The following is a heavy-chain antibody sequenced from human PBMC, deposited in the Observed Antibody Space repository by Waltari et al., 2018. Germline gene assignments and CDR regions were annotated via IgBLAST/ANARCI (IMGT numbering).Heavy chain of an antibody. J-gene: IGHJ4*02. CDR3: AKARISTTDYFDY. Sequence: EVQLVWSGGGLVTPGGSLGHSGAASGFTLSSDAPGGVGQAPGKGLVWVSAISGSGGSTYSADSVKGRFTISRDNSKNTLYLQMNSLRAEDTAVYYCAKARISTTDYFDYWGQGTLVTVSS. D-gene: IGHD2-2*01. CDR2: ISGSGGST. V-gene: IGHV3-23*04. CDR1: GFTLSSDA.